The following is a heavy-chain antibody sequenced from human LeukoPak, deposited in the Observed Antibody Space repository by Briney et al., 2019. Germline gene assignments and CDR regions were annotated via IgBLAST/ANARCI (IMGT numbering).Heavy chain of an antibody. CDR3: ARDLWDFGDPY. V-gene: IGHV3-33*01. CDR1: GFTFSSYG. CDR2: IWYDGSNK. D-gene: IGHD4/OR15-4a*01. J-gene: IGHJ4*02. Sequence: GSLRLSCAASGFTFSSYGMHWVRQAPGKGLEWVAVIWYDGSNKYYADSVKGRFTISRDNSKNTLYLQMNSLRAEDTAVYYCARDLWDFGDPYWGQGTLVTVSS.